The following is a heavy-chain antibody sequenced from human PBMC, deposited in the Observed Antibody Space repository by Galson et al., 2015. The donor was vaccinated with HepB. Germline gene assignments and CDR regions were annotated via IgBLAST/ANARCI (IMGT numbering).Heavy chain of an antibody. Sequence: SLRLSCAASGFTFSSYSMNWVRQAPGKGLEWVSSISSSSSYIYYADSVKGRFTISRDNAKNSLYLQMNSLRAEDTAVYYCARDHEQWLVTDYWGQGTLVTVSS. CDR1: GFTFSSYS. CDR3: ARDHEQWLVTDY. J-gene: IGHJ4*02. CDR2: ISSSSSYI. D-gene: IGHD6-19*01. V-gene: IGHV3-21*01.